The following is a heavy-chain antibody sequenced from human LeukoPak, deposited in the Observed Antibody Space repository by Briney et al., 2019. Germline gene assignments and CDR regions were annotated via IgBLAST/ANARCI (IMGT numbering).Heavy chain of an antibody. CDR2: INHSGST. CDR1: GGSFSGYY. J-gene: IGHJ3*02. Sequence: SETLSLTCAVYGGSFSGYYWSWIRQPPGKGLEWIGEINHSGSTNYNPSLKSRGTISVDTSKNQFSLKLSSVTASDTAVYYCARDWGDHDDAFDIWGQGTMVTVSS. D-gene: IGHD2-21*02. V-gene: IGHV4-34*01. CDR3: ARDWGDHDDAFDI.